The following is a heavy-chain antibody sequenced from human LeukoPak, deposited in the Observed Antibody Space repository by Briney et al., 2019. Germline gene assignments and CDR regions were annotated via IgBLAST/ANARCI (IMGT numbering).Heavy chain of an antibody. CDR2: ISSSSSYI. J-gene: IGHJ4*02. V-gene: IGHV3-21*01. Sequence: PGGSLRLSCAASGFTFSSYSMNWVRQAPGKGLEWVSSISSSSSYIYYADSVKGRFTISRDNAKNSLYLQMNSLRAEDTAVYYCARGGYCTNGVCSAKYWGQGTLVTVSS. CDR3: ARGGYCTNGVCSAKY. CDR1: GFTFSSYS. D-gene: IGHD2-8*01.